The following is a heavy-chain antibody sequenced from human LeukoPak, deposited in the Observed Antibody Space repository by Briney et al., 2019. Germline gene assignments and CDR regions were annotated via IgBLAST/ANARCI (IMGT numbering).Heavy chain of an antibody. Sequence: GGSLRLSCATSGFSFSSYAMSWVRQAPGKGLEWVSSISSSSGYIYYADSVKGRFTISRDNSKNTLYLQMNSLRAEDTAVYYCAKIPYGSGSYFGGREDYWGQGTLVTVSS. V-gene: IGHV3-23*01. CDR1: GFSFSSYA. CDR2: ISSSSGYI. CDR3: AKIPYGSGSYFGGREDY. J-gene: IGHJ4*02. D-gene: IGHD3-10*01.